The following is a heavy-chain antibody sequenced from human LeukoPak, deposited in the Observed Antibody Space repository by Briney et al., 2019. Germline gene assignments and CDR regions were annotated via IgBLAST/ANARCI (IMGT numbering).Heavy chain of an antibody. D-gene: IGHD3-10*01. CDR1: GGSISPYH. CDR2: ISYSGST. CDR3: ARHLDYYGSGSYEY. J-gene: IGHJ4*02. Sequence: SETLSLTCTVSGGSISPYHWTWIRQPPGKGLEWIGYISYSGSTNYNPSLKSRVTISIDTSKSQFSLKLSSVTAADTAVYYCARHLDYYGSGSYEYWGQGTLVTVSS. V-gene: IGHV4-59*08.